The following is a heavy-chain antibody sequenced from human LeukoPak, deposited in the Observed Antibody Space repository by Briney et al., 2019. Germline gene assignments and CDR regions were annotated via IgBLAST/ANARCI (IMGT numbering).Heavy chain of an antibody. CDR1: GFTFSSYW. D-gene: IGHD3-3*01. J-gene: IGHJ5*02. CDR3: ARDYRFLEWLLPNWFDP. V-gene: IGHV3-7*01. CDR2: IKQDGSEK. Sequence: PGGSLRLSCAASGFTFSSYWMSWVRQAPGKGLEWVANIKQDGSEKYYVDSVKGRFTISRDNAKNSLYLQMNSLRAEDTAVYYCARDYRFLEWLLPNWFDPWGQGTLVTVSS.